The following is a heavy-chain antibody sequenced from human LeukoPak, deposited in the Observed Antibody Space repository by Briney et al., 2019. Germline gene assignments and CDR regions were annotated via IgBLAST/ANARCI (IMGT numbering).Heavy chain of an antibody. V-gene: IGHV3-9*01. J-gene: IGHJ5*02. Sequence: GGSLRLSCAGSGFTFDDYAMHWVRQAPGKGLEWVSAISWNGGTLGYADSVKGRFTISRDNAKNSLYLQMNSLRAEDTALYYCAKGHYGDYDNWFDPWGQGTLVTVSS. D-gene: IGHD4-17*01. CDR1: GFTFDDYA. CDR2: ISWNGGTL. CDR3: AKGHYGDYDNWFDP.